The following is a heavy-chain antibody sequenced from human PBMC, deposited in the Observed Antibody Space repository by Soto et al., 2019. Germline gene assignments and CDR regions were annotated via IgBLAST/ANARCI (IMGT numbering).Heavy chain of an antibody. J-gene: IGHJ5*01. CDR1: GFTFSSYC. CDR3: ANVSRGVVLPAAMS. V-gene: IGHV3-23*01. CDR2: VSSSGGTT. Sequence: EVQLLESGGGLVQPGGSLRLSCAASGFTFSSYCMSWVRQAPGTGLEWVSAVSSSGGTTNYSGSVKGRFTISKDNSKNTLYMQMNILRADDPAVYYCANVSRGVVLPAAMSWGQGTLVTVSS. D-gene: IGHD2-2*01.